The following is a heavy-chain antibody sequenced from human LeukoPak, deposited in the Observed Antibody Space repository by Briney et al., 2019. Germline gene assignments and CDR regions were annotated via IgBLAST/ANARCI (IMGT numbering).Heavy chain of an antibody. CDR1: GFTVSSNS. V-gene: IGHV3-53*01. D-gene: IGHD6-19*01. CDR3: ARRSGVAVAGAFDY. Sequence: GGSLRLSCTVSGFTVSSNSMSWVRQAPGKGLEWVSFIYSDNTHYSDSVKGRFTISRDNSKNTLYLQMNSLRAEDTAVYFCARRSGVAVAGAFDYWGQGTLVTVSS. J-gene: IGHJ4*02. CDR2: IYSDNT.